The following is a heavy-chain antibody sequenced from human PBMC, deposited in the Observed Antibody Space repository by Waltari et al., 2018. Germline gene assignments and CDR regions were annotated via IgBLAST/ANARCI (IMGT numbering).Heavy chain of an antibody. CDR3: ARAGLLGAFDV. Sequence: EVQLVESGGSLVQPGGSLRLTCAGSGFTFSRSWIHWVRQFPGKGLMWVSRINNDGSSTVYADSVKGRFTISRDDAKNTVSLQMNNLSAEDTALYYCARAGLLGAFDVWGQGTMVTVSS. J-gene: IGHJ3*01. D-gene: IGHD2-15*01. CDR1: GFTFSRSW. V-gene: IGHV3-74*01. CDR2: INNDGSST.